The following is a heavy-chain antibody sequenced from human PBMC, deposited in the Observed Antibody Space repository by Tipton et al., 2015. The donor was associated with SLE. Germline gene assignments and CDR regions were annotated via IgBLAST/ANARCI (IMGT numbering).Heavy chain of an antibody. CDR3: AKWSSGYPFDY. J-gene: IGHJ4*02. CDR1: GFTFSSYS. CDR2: ISSSSSYI. Sequence: SLRLSCAASGFTFSSYSMNWVRQAPGKGLEWVSSISSSSSYIYYADSGKGRFTISRDNAKNSLYLQMNSLRTEDTAVYYCAKWSSGYPFDYWGQGTLVTVSS. D-gene: IGHD3-22*01. V-gene: IGHV3-21*03.